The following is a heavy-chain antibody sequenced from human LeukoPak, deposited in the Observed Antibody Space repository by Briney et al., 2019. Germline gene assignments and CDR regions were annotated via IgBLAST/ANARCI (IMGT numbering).Heavy chain of an antibody. CDR2: ISSSGSTI. J-gene: IGHJ6*03. CDR1: GFTFSDYY. Sequence: EGSLRLSCAASGFTFSDYYMSWIRQAPGKGLEWVSYISSSGSTIYYADSVKGRFTISRDNARNSLYLQMNSLRAEDTAVYYCAREAIYYYMDVWGKGTTVTVSS. V-gene: IGHV3-11*04. CDR3: AREAIYYYMDV.